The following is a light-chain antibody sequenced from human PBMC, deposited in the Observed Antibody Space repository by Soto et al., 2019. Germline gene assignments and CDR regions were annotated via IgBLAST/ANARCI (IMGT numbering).Light chain of an antibody. CDR1: QTVSSSY. CDR3: QQYSTSPT. Sequence: EIVMTQSPATLSVSPGERATLSCRASQTVSSSYLAWYQQKPGLAPRLLIYGASSRATGIPDRFSGSGSGTDFTLTISRLEPEDFAVYYCQQYSTSPTFGGGTKVDIK. J-gene: IGKJ4*01. V-gene: IGKV3D-20*01. CDR2: GAS.